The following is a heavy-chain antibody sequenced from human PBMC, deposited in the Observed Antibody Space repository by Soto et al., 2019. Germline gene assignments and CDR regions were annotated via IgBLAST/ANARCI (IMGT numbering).Heavy chain of an antibody. J-gene: IGHJ5*02. CDR2: IYYSGST. V-gene: IGHV4-31*03. D-gene: IGHD2-2*01. CDR1: GGSISSGGYY. Sequence: PSETLSLTCTVSGGSISSGGYYWSWIRQHPGKGLEWIGYIYYSGSTYYNPSLKSRVTISVDTSKNQFSLKLSSVTAAETAVYYWARASRGGYNWLDQWGKGTLVNVSS. CDR3: ARASRGGYNWLDQ.